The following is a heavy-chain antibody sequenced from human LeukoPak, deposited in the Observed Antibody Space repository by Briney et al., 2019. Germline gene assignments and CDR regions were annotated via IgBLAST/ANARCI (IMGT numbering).Heavy chain of an antibody. CDR1: GGSIDSGYYY. J-gene: IGHJ4*02. CDR3: ARFPGYFYDRSGPL. Sequence: PSETLSLTCSVSGGSIDSGYYYWSWIWQPLGKGLEWIGYISQTESTHYNPSLESRVTISVDRTKNQFSLRVRSVTAADTAVYYCARFPGYFYDRSGPLWGQGTLVTVSS. V-gene: IGHV4-30-2*01. D-gene: IGHD3-22*01. CDR2: ISQTEST.